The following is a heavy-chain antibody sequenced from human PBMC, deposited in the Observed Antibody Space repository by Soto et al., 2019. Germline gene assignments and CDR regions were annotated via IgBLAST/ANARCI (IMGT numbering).Heavy chain of an antibody. CDR1: GGSISSGGYY. D-gene: IGHD3-10*01. CDR2: IYYSGST. Sequence: QVQLQESGPGLVKPAQTLSLTCTVSGGSISSGGYYWSWIRQHPGKGLEWIGYIYYSGSTYYNPSLRWRVNLSIDTSKNRFPLKLASVTAADTAVYYCARVEHSRVRGTYNWFDPWGQGTLVTVSS. CDR3: ARVEHSRVRGTYNWFDP. J-gene: IGHJ5*02. V-gene: IGHV4-31*03.